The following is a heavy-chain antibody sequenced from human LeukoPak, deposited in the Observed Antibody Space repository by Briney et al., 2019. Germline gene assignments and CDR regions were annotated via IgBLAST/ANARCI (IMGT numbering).Heavy chain of an antibody. CDR2: INHSGST. J-gene: IGHJ6*03. CDR1: GVSFSGYY. V-gene: IGHV4-34*01. D-gene: IGHD3-9*01. Sequence: SETLSLTCAVYGVSFSGYYWIWIRQPPGKGLEWIGEINHSGSTNYNTSLKSRVTISVDTSKNQFSLKLSSVTAADTAVYYCARGGRYYDILTGYYRYYYYYMDVWGKGTTVTISS. CDR3: ARGGRYYDILTGYYRYYYYYMDV.